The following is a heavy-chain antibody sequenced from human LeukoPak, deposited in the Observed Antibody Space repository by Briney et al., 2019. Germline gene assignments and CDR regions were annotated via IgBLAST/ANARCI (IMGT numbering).Heavy chain of an antibody. D-gene: IGHD3-10*01. V-gene: IGHV5-51*01. CDR3: ARDDSYDSGTYFFDY. CDR1: GYSFTTYW. J-gene: IGHJ4*02. CDR2: IYPGDSDT. Sequence: GESLKISCKGSGYSFTTYWIGWVRQMPGKGLELMGFIYPGDSDTRYSPSFQGQVTISADKSISTAYLQWSSLKASDTAMYYCARDDSYDSGTYFFDYWGQGTLVTVSS.